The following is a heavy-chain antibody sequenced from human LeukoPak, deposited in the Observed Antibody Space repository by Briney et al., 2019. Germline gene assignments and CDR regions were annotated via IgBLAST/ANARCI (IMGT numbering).Heavy chain of an antibody. CDR2: IISGSGSST. D-gene: IGHD6-19*01. Sequence: AGGSLRLSCAASGFTFSSYGMSWVRQAPGKGLEWASAIISGSGSSTYYADSVKGRFTISRDNSKNTLYLQMNSLRAEDTAVYYCAKRHSSGWYYLDYWGQGTLVTVSS. CDR1: GFTFSSYG. J-gene: IGHJ4*02. V-gene: IGHV3-23*01. CDR3: AKRHSSGWYYLDY.